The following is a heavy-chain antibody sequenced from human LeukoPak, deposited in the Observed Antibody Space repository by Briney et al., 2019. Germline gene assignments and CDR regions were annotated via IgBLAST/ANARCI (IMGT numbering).Heavy chain of an antibody. Sequence: GGSLRLSCEATGFTFRDYWMTWVRQAPGKGLEWVANVKQDGTEKFYVDSVKGRFTISRDNGKNSLYLQMNSLRVEDTAIYYCARAGGTSWADYWGQGTLVTVSS. CDR1: GFTFRDYW. CDR3: ARAGGTSWADY. J-gene: IGHJ4*02. V-gene: IGHV3-7*01. D-gene: IGHD6-13*01. CDR2: VKQDGTEK.